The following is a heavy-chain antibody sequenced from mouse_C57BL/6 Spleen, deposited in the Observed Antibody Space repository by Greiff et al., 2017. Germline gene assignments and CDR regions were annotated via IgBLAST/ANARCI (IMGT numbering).Heavy chain of an antibody. CDR3: AREGDYGNYFDY. CDR1: GYTFTSYW. Sequence: VQLQQSGAELVKPGASVKMSCKASGYTFTSYWITWVKQRPGQGLEWIGDIYPGSGSTNYNEKFKSKATLTVDTSSSTAYMQLSSLTSEDSAVYYCAREGDYGNYFDYWGQGTTLTVSS. D-gene: IGHD2-1*01. CDR2: IYPGSGST. J-gene: IGHJ2*01. V-gene: IGHV1-55*01.